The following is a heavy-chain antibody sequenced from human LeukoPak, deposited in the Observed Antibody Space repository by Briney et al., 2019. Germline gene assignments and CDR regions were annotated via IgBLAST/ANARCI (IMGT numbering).Heavy chain of an antibody. D-gene: IGHD3-16*02. Sequence: GGSLRLSCAASGFTFSNYWMTWVRQAPGRGLEWVANIRQDGSEKYYVDSVKGRFTISRDNAKNSLYLQMNSLGAEDTAVYYCARDYVWGSDRYTDYWGQGTLVTVSS. CDR2: IRQDGSEK. J-gene: IGHJ4*02. CDR3: ARDYVWGSDRYTDY. V-gene: IGHV3-7*05. CDR1: GFTFSNYW.